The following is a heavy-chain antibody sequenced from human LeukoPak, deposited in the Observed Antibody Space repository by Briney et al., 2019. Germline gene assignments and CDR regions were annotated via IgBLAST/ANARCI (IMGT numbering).Heavy chain of an antibody. CDR1: VDSISRYY. Sequence: SETLSLTCTVSVDSISRYYWSWIRQPAGKGLEWIGRIYTSGSTNYNPSLTSRVTISVNKSKNQFTLKLSAVTAADTAVYYCASLEYSSSGHDYWGQGTLVTVSS. CDR3: ASLEYSSSGHDY. CDR2: IYTSGST. J-gene: IGHJ4*02. V-gene: IGHV4-4*07. D-gene: IGHD6-6*01.